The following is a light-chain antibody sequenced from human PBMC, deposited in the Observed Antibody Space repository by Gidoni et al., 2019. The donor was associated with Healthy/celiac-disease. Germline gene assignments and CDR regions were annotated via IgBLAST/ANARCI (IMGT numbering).Light chain of an antibody. CDR3: QQYGSSYT. Sequence: ILLTQSPGTLSLSPGERATLSCRASQSVSSSYLAWYQQKPGQAPRLLIYGASSRATGIPDRFSGSGSGTDFTITISRLEPEDFAVYYCQQYGSSYTFGQGTKLEIK. J-gene: IGKJ2*01. V-gene: IGKV3-20*01. CDR2: GAS. CDR1: QSVSSSY.